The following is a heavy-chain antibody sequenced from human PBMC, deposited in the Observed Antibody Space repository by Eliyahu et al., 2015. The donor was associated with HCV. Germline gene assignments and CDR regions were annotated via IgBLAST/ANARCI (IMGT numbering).Heavy chain of an antibody. CDR1: GXSIXTXY. D-gene: IGHD6-19*01. CDR2: IHYSGST. Sequence: QVQLQESGPGLVKPSXTLSLTCTVSGXSIXTXYWSWIRQPPGKGLEWIGYIHYSGSTNYNPSLKSRVTXSVDTSKNQFSLNLTSVTAADTAVYYCASGGGGIAVSGTGGWFDPWGQGTLVTVSS. J-gene: IGHJ5*02. CDR3: ASGGGGIAVSGTGGWFDP. V-gene: IGHV4-59*01.